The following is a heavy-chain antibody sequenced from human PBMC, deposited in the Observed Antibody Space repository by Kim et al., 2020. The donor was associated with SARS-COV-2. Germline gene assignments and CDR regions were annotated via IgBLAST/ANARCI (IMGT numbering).Heavy chain of an antibody. Sequence: GGYLRLACAASGFTVSSNYMSWVRQAPGKGLEWVSVIYSGGSTYYADSVKGRFTTSRDNSKNKRYLQMNSLRAEDTAVYYCARSQQLVDYWGQGTLVTVYS. V-gene: IGHV3-53*01. D-gene: IGHD6-6*01. CDR3: ARSQQLVDY. CDR1: GFTVSSNY. J-gene: IGHJ4*02. CDR2: IYSGGST.